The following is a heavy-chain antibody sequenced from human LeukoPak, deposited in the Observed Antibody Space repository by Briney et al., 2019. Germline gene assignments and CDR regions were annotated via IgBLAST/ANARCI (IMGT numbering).Heavy chain of an antibody. CDR3: ARRPAGTRTFDY. CDR1: GYSFTSYW. J-gene: IGHJ4*02. CDR2: IYGADYTT. D-gene: IGHD1-7*01. Sequence: GESLKISCKSSGYSFTSYWIGWVRQMPGKGLEWMGVIYGADYTTIYSPPFHGQITISADKSTSTAYLQWTSLKASDTAMYYCARRPAGTRTFDYWGQGALVTVSP. V-gene: IGHV5-51*01.